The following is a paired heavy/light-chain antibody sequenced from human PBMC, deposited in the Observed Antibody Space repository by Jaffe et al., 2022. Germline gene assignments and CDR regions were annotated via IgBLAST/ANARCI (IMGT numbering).Light chain of an antibody. CDR1: KIGNKR. V-gene: IGLV3-21*01. Sequence: SYVLTQAPSVSVAPGETARITCGGDKIGNKRVVWYQQKTGQAPLLVMSEDPDRPSGIPERFSGSNSGNMATLTISRVEAGDEADFYCQIWETTSDHPVFGGGTKLTV. CDR3: QIWETTSDHPV. J-gene: IGLJ2*01. CDR2: EDP.
Heavy chain of an antibody. J-gene: IGHJ4*02. CDR3: ARVAYDSGEPLFDY. Sequence: QVQLVQSGTEVKKPGASVKVSCKTSGYTFSSSDINWVRQAPGQGLEWMGWMNPYSGTSGYAQKFRGRVTMTRDTSISTAYMEMSSLRSDDTAVYFCARVAYDSGEPLFDYWGQGTRDTVSS. V-gene: IGHV1-8*01. CDR1: GYTFSSSD. D-gene: IGHD3-16*01. CDR2: MNPYSGTS.